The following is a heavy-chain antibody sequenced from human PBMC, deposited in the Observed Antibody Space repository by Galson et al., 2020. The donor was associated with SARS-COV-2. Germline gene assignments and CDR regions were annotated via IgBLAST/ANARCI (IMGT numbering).Heavy chain of an antibody. Sequence: GGSLRLSCAASGFSFINYPVCWVRQAPGKGLEWVSTIISDSGSGTYYTDSVKGLFTISRDISRNTLYLQMNGLRAEDTAVYFCARHGAARSLDSWGQGTPVTVSS. CDR3: ARHGAARSLDS. V-gene: IGHV3-23*01. J-gene: IGHJ4*02. CDR1: GFSFINYP. D-gene: IGHD3-16*01. CDR2: IISDSGSGT.